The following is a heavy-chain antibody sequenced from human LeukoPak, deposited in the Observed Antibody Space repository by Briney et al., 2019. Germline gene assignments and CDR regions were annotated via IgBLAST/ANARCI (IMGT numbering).Heavy chain of an antibody. V-gene: IGHV3-23*01. CDR3: AKAPYGSGTEWFDP. CDR1: GFTFSTYA. J-gene: IGHJ5*02. D-gene: IGHD3-10*01. CDR2: ISGSDGST. Sequence: GGSLRLSCVASGFTFSTYAMSWVRQSPGKGLEWVSSISGSDGSTYYADSVKGRLTISRDNSKNTLYLQMNSLRAEDTAVYYCAKAPYGSGTEWFDPWGQGTLVTVSS.